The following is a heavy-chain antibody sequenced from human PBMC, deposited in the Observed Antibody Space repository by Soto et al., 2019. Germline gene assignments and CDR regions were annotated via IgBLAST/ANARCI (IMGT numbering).Heavy chain of an antibody. D-gene: IGHD6-25*01. V-gene: IGHV3-48*02. CDR2: ISSSSTTI. J-gene: IGHJ4*02. Sequence: EVQLVESEGGLVQPGGSLRLSCVVTGFTFSSYSMNWVRQAPGKGLEWVSHISSSSTTIYYADSVKGRFTISRDNAKNSLYLQMNSLRDEDTAVYYCVRGTETSASGPDYWGQGTLVTVSS. CDR1: GFTFSSYS. CDR3: VRGTETSASGPDY.